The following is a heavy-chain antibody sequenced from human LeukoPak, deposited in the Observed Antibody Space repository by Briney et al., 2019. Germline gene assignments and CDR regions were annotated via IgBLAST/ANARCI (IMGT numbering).Heavy chain of an antibody. CDR1: GGSISSISSNN. V-gene: IGHV4-39*01. CDR3: ARLPTGYPNWFDT. Sequence: SETLSLTCAVSGGSISSISSNNWAWIRQPPGKGLELIAAIHYTGSTYYNPSFMCRVTISVDTSKNQFSLKLNSLTATDTAVYYCARLPTGYPNWFDTWGQGILVTVSS. CDR2: IHYTGST. J-gene: IGHJ5*02. D-gene: IGHD5-18*01.